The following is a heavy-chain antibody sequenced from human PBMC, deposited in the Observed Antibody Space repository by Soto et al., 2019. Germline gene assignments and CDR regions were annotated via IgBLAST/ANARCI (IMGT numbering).Heavy chain of an antibody. CDR2: TKNRSQRYTI. CDR3: TCWIAARCS. V-gene: IGHV3-72*01. CDR1: GFTLSDHY. Sequence: EAQLVESGGDLVQPGGSLRLSCAASGFTLSDHYMDWVRQAPGKGLEWVARTKNRSQRYTIEYAASVKGRFTISRDDSKNSLFLQMNSLKSADTAVYYCTCWIAARCSWGQGTLVTVAS. D-gene: IGHD6-6*01. J-gene: IGHJ4*02.